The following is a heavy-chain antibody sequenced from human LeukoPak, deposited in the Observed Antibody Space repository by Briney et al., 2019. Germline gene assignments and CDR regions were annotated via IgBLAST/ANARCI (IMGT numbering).Heavy chain of an antibody. J-gene: IGHJ4*02. CDR3: ARVQHGIAAAIDY. CDR2: INHSGST. CDR1: GGSFIDYY. Sequence: SETLSLTCAVYGGSFIDYYWSWLRQPPGKGLEWIGEINHSGSTNYNPSLKSRVTISVDTSKNQFSLKLSSVTAADTAVYYCARVQHGIAAAIDYWGQGTLVTVSS. V-gene: IGHV4-34*01. D-gene: IGHD6-13*01.